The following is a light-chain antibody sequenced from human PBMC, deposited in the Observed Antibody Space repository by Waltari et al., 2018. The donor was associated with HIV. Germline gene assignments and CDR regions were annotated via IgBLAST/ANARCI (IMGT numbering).Light chain of an antibody. CDR3: TSYISTNTRV. J-gene: IGLJ3*02. V-gene: IGLV2-14*01. CDR1: SSDISIYNS. CDR2: EVT. Sequence: QSALTQPASLSGSPGQSITISCTGTSSDISIYNSVSWYQHHPGKAPKVIIYEVTNRPSGISNRFSGSKSGDTASLTISGLQAEDEADYFCTSYISTNTRVFGGGTKLTVL.